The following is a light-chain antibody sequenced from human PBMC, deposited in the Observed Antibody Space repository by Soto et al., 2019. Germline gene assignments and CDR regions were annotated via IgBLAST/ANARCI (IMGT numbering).Light chain of an antibody. Sequence: DIQMTQSPSTLSASVGDRVTITCRASQSISTWLAWYQHKPGKAPNLLIYKASNLESGVPSRFSGSGYGTEFTLTIGSLQPDDFTTYYCQQYDSYPYTFGQGTKVDIK. CDR1: QSISTW. CDR3: QQYDSYPYT. J-gene: IGKJ2*01. CDR2: KAS. V-gene: IGKV1-5*03.